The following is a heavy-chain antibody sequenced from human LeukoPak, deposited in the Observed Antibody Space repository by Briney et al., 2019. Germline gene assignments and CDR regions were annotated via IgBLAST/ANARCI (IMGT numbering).Heavy chain of an antibody. CDR2: INPNSGDT. D-gene: IGHD6-13*01. CDR3: ARDWAAAGFLDY. J-gene: IGHJ4*02. V-gene: IGHV1-2*02. CDR1: GYTFTGYY. Sequence: GASLKVSCKASGYTFTGYYIHWVRQAPGQGLEWMGWINPNSGDTDYAQNFQGRVTMTRDTSIITAYMELSRLISDDTAVYYCARDWAAAGFLDYWGQGTLVTVSS.